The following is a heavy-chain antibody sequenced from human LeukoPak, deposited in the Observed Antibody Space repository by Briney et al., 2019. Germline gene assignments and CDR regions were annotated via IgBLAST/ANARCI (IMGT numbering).Heavy chain of an antibody. J-gene: IGHJ4*02. CDR3: AKSDYFDY. CDR2: SKYDGSSA. Sequence: GGSLRLSCAASGFALSGYWMHWVRQAPGQGLVWVSRSKYDGSSATYADPVKGRFTVSRDNAKNTLYLQMNSLRAEDTAVYYCAKSDYFDYWGQGTLVTVSS. V-gene: IGHV3-74*03. CDR1: GFALSGYW.